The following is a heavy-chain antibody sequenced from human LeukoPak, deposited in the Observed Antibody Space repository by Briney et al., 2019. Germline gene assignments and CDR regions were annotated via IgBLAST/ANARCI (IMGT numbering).Heavy chain of an antibody. J-gene: IGHJ4*02. V-gene: IGHV3-23*01. Sequence: GGSLSLSCAASGFTLSSYAMSWVRQAPGKGLEWVSAISGSGGSTYYADSVKGRFTISRDNSKNTLYLQMNSLRAEDTAVYYCAKDQTTTIVVVIHYFDYWGQGTLVTVSS. CDR2: ISGSGGST. D-gene: IGHD3-22*01. CDR3: AKDQTTTIVVVIHYFDY. CDR1: GFTLSSYA.